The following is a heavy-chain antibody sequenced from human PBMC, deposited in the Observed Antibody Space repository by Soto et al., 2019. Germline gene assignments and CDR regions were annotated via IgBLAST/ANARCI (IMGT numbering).Heavy chain of an antibody. CDR2: IWYDGSNK. CDR1: EFTFSSYG. D-gene: IGHD3-22*01. CDR3: ARDPGPFGNYYDSSGYTERVNY. J-gene: IGHJ4*02. V-gene: IGHV3-33*01. Sequence: GGSLRLSCSASEFTFSSYGMHWVRQAPGKGLEWVAVIWYDGSNKYYADSVKGRFTISRDNSKNTLYLQMNSLRAEDTAVYYCARDPGPFGNYYDSSGYTERVNYWGQGNRVTVSS.